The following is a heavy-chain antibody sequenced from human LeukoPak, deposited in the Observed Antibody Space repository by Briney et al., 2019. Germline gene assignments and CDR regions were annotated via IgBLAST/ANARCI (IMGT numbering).Heavy chain of an antibody. D-gene: IGHD6-13*01. CDR2: ISSSSSTI. CDR3: ASQPGIAAAGTGVT. Sequence: PGGSLRLSCAASGFTFSSYSMNWVRQAPGKGLEWVSYISSSSSTIYYADSVKGRFTISRDNAKNSLYLQMNSLRAEDTAVYYCASQPGIAAAGTGVTWGQGTLVTVSS. CDR1: GFTFSSYS. J-gene: IGHJ5*02. V-gene: IGHV3-48*04.